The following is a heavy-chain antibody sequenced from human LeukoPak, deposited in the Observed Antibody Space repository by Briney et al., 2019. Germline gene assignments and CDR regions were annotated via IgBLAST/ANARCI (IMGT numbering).Heavy chain of an antibody. V-gene: IGHV1-46*01. CDR2: INPSGDTT. D-gene: IGHD5-24*01. CDR1: GYTLTSYS. CDR3: ASVYKNGMDV. Sequence: GASVKVSCTASGYTLTSYSLHWVRQAPGQGLEWMAIINPSGDTTSHAQKFQGRVTMTRDTSASTVYMELSSLRSEDTAVYYCASVYKNGMDVWGQGTTVTVSS. J-gene: IGHJ6*02.